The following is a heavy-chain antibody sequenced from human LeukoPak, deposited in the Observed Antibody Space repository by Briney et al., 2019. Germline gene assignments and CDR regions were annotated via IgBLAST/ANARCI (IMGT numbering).Heavy chain of an antibody. V-gene: IGHV3-66*01. Sequence: GGSLRLSCAASGFSVSRNYMTWVRQAPGEGLEWVSLIYSGGSTSYADSVKGRFTISRDNSKNTLYLQMNSLRAEDTAVYYCARDFGCSSISCNALVADYWGQGTLVTVSS. CDR1: GFSVSRNY. J-gene: IGHJ4*02. D-gene: IGHD2-2*01. CDR3: ARDFGCSSISCNALVADY. CDR2: IYSGGST.